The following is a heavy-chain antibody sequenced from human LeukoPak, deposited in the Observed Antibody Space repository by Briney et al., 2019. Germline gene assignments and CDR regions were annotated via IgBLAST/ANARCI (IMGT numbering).Heavy chain of an antibody. V-gene: IGHV3-11*01. CDR1: XFTFSXXX. D-gene: IGHD3-22*01. J-gene: IGHJ4*02. CDR2: ISSSGSTI. Sequence: SXFTFSXXXXXXIXXXPGXXXXXXXXISSSGSTIYYADSVKGRFTISRDNAKNSLYLQMNSLRAEDTAVYYCARDQRDYDSSGSSDYWGQGTLVTVSS. CDR3: ARDQRDYDSSGSSDY.